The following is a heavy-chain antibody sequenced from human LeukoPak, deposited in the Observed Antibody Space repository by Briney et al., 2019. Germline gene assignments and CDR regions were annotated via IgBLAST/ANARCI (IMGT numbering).Heavy chain of an antibody. CDR3: ARDRYSSSWYQPFDY. Sequence: GASVKVSCKASLYTLTSYGISWVRQAPGQGVEWMGWISAYKGNTNYVQKLQGRVTMTTDASTSTAYMELRSLRSDDTAVYYCARDRYSSSWYQPFDYWGQGTLVTVSS. CDR2: ISAYKGNT. V-gene: IGHV1-18*01. CDR1: LYTLTSYG. J-gene: IGHJ4*02. D-gene: IGHD6-13*01.